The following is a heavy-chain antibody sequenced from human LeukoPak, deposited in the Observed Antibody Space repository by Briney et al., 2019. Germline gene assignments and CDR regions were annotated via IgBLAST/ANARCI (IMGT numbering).Heavy chain of an antibody. J-gene: IGHJ6*02. Sequence: GGSLRLSCAASGFTFSSYSMNLVRQAPGKGLEWVSAISSTGSTIFYADSLKGRFTISRDNAKNPLYLQMTSLRAEDTAVYYCARPGPATTNSYGMDVWGQGTTVTVSS. CDR2: ISSTGSTI. V-gene: IGHV3-21*01. D-gene: IGHD1-26*01. CDR3: ARPGPATTNSYGMDV. CDR1: GFTFSSYS.